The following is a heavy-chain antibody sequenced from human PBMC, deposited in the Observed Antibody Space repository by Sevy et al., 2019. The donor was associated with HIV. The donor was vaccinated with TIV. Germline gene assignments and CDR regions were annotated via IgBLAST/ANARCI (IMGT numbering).Heavy chain of an antibody. CDR1: GFTLSSYT. J-gene: IGHJ4*02. V-gene: IGHV3-48*02. Sequence: GGSLRLSCEASGFTLSSYTMNWVRQSPEKGLEWVATFDRTDITHYAGFVKGRFIMSRDNAKNSLFLQMNSLRDDDTAMYFCVRDERAIASHFDYWGRGTLVTVSS. CDR3: VRDERAIASHFDY. CDR2: FDRTDIT. D-gene: IGHD2-21*01.